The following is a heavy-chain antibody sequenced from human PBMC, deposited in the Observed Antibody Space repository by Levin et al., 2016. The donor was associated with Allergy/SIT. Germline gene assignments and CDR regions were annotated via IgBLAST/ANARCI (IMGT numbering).Heavy chain of an antibody. D-gene: IGHD3-22*01. CDR3: ARASIAYYYDSSGSHPWYFDL. CDR2: IGTAGDT. Sequence: GESLKISCAASGFTVSSNYMSWVRQAPGKGLEWVSAIGTAGDTYYPGSVKGRFTISRENAKNSLYLQMNSLRAGDTAVYYCARASIAYYYDSSGSHPWYFDLWGRGTLVTVSS. CDR1: GFTVSSNY. V-gene: IGHV3-13*01. J-gene: IGHJ2*01.